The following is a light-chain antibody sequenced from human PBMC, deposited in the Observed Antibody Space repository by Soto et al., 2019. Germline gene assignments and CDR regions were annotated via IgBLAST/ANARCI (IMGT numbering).Light chain of an antibody. J-gene: IGKJ1*01. CDR3: QKYNSASTWT. CDR1: QGISNY. V-gene: IGKV1-27*01. CDR2: AAS. Sequence: DIQMTQSPSSLSASVGDRVTITCRASQGISNYLAWYQQKPGKVPKLLIYAASTLQSGVPSRFSGSGSGTDFTLTISNLQPEDVATYYCQKYNSASTWTFGQGTKVEIK.